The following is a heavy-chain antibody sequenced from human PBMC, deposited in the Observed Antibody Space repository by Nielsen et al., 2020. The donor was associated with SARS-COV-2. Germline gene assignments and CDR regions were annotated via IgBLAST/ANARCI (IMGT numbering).Heavy chain of an antibody. CDR3: ARRWYGSGSDREAFDI. CDR1: GFYFKNYN. D-gene: IGHD3-10*01. V-gene: IGHV3-21*01. CDR2: ISPTNTYI. Sequence: GESLKISCAASGFYFKNYNMNWIRQAPGKGLEWVASISPTNTYIYYADAVKGRLTISRDNAKNSLFLQMDSLRAEDTAVYYCARRWYGSGSDREAFDIWGRGTMVTISS. J-gene: IGHJ3*02.